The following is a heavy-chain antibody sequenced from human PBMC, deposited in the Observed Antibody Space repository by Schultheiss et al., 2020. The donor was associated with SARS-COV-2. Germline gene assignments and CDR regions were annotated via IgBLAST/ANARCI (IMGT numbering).Heavy chain of an antibody. D-gene: IGHD2-2*01. CDR3: ARALDLQMPLYYYYGMDV. Sequence: SETLSLTCAVSGGSISSSNWWSWVRQPPGKGLEWIGEVYHSGSTNYNPSLKSRLTISVDTSKNQFSLKLSSVTAADTAVYYCARALDLQMPLYYYYGMDVWGQGTTVTSP. CDR2: VYHSGST. V-gene: IGHV4-4*02. CDR1: GGSISSSNW. J-gene: IGHJ6*02.